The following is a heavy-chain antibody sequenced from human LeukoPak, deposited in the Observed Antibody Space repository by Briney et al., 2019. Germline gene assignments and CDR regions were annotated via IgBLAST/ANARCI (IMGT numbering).Heavy chain of an antibody. CDR3: ARGPYCSSTSCPEEV. CDR2: INHSGST. D-gene: IGHD2-2*01. CDR1: GGSFSGYC. V-gene: IGHV4-34*01. J-gene: IGHJ6*02. Sequence: KPSETLSLTCAVYGGSFSGYCWSWIRQPPGKGLEWIGEINHSGSTNYNPSLKSRVTISVDTSKNQFSLKLSSVTAADTAVYYCARGPYCSSTSCPEEVWGQGTTVTVSS.